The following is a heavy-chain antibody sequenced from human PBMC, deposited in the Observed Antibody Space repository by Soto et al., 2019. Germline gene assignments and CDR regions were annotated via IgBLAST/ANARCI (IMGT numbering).Heavy chain of an antibody. CDR2: IYWDDDK. D-gene: IGHD6-13*01. J-gene: IGHJ4*02. CDR1: GFSLSTSGVG. Sequence: QITLKESGPTLVKPTQTLTLTCTSSGFSLSTSGVGVGWIRQPPGKALEWLALIYWDDDKRYSPSLKSRLTITKDTSKNQVVLTMTNMDPVDTATYYCAHRRSDSSSWYFDYWGQGTLVTVSS. CDR3: AHRRSDSSSWYFDY. V-gene: IGHV2-5*02.